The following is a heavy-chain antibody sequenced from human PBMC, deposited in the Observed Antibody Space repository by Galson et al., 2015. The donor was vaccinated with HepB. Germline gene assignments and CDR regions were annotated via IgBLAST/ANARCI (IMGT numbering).Heavy chain of an antibody. CDR2: ISYDGSNK. J-gene: IGHJ3*02. Sequence: SLRLSCAASGFTFSSYAMHWVRQAPGKGLEWVAVISYDGSNKYYADSVKGRFTISRDNSKNTLYLQMNSLRAEDTAVYYCARAQGFDIWGQGTMVTVSS. CDR1: GFTFSSYA. V-gene: IGHV3-30-3*01. CDR3: ARAQGFDI.